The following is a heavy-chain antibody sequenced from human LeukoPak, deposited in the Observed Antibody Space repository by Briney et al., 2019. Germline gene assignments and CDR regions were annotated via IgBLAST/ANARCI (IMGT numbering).Heavy chain of an antibody. CDR2: IIPTFGTA. CDR1: GGTFSSYA. Sequence: EASVKVSCKASGGTFSSYAISWVRQAPGQGLEWMGGIIPTFGTANYAQKFQGRVTITADEFTSTAYMELSSLRSEDTAVYYCARVLGTEWYYFDYWGQGTLVTVSS. V-gene: IGHV1-69*13. D-gene: IGHD2-8*01. J-gene: IGHJ4*02. CDR3: ARVLGTEWYYFDY.